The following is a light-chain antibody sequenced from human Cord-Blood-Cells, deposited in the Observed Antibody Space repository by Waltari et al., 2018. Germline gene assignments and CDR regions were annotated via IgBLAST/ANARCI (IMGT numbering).Light chain of an antibody. CDR1: QSLLHSNGYNY. CDR2: LGS. J-gene: IGKJ4*01. V-gene: IGKV2-28*01. Sequence: IVMTQSPLSLPVTLGERASISCRSSQSLLHSNGYNYLDWYLQKPGQSPQLLIYLGSNRASGVPDRFSGSGSGTDFTLKISRVEAEDVGVYYCMQALQTPLTFGGGTKVEIK. CDR3: MQALQTPLT.